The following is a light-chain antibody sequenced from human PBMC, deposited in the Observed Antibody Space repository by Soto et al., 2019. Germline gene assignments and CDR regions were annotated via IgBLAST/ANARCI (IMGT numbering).Light chain of an antibody. V-gene: IGKV1-5*03. CDR3: QQYGSSPWT. Sequence: DIQMTQSPSTLSGSVGDRVTITCRASQTISSWLAWYQQKPGKAPKLLIYKASSLESGVPSRFSGSGSGTEFTLTISSLQPDDFAVYYCQQYGSSPWTFGQGTKVDIK. CDR2: KAS. J-gene: IGKJ1*01. CDR1: QTISSW.